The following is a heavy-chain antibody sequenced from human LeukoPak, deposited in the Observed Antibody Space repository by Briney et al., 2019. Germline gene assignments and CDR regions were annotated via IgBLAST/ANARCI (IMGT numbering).Heavy chain of an antibody. CDR3: ARGTRIAVAGHYFDY. D-gene: IGHD6-19*01. CDR2: IIPILGIA. Sequence: SVKVSCKASGGTFSSYTISWVRQAPGQGLEWMRRIIPILGIANYAQKFQGRVTITADKSTSTAYMELSSLRSEDTAVYYCARGTRIAVAGHYFDYWGQGTLVTVSS. V-gene: IGHV1-69*02. CDR1: GGTFSSYT. J-gene: IGHJ4*02.